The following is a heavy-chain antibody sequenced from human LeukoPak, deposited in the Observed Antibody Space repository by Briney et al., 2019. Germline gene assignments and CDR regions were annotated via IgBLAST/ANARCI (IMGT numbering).Heavy chain of an antibody. J-gene: IGHJ4*02. D-gene: IGHD3-22*01. CDR3: AHAARDSSGYYYGGPYFDY. V-gene: IGHV2-5*01. Sequence: SGPTLLNPTQTLTLTCTFSGFSLSTRGVGVGWIRQPPGKALEWLSLIYWNDDKRYSPSLKSRLTITKDTSKNQVVLTMTNMDPVDTATYYCAHAARDSSGYYYGGPYFDYWGQGTLVTVSS. CDR1: GFSLSTRGVG. CDR2: IYWNDDK.